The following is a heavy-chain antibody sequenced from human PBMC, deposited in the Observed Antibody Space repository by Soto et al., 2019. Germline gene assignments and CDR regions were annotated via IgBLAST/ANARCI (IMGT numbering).Heavy chain of an antibody. CDR1: GYTFTSCG. J-gene: IGHJ5*02. CDR3: ARFNPHNTCLDP. Sequence: ASVKVSCKAFGYTFTSCGISWVRKAPGQGLEWMGWISAYNGNTNYAQKLQGRATMTTDTSTSTADMELRSLSSDDTAVYYCARFNPHNTCLDPWGQGTLVTVSS. V-gene: IGHV1-18*04. CDR2: ISAYNGNT.